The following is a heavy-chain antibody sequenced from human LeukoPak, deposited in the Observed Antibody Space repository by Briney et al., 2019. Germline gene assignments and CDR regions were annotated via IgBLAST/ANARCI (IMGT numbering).Heavy chain of an antibody. CDR2: INPSGGRT. J-gene: IGHJ1*01. D-gene: IGHD3-22*01. CDR3: ARLKYYYDSSGYRAEYFQH. Sequence: EASVKVSCKTSGYTFTSYYMHWVRQAPGQGLEWMGIINPSGGRTSYAQKFQGRVTMTTDTSTSTAYMELRSLRSDDTAVYYCARLKYYYDSSGYRAEYFQHWGQGTLVTVSS. V-gene: IGHV1-46*01. CDR1: GYTFTSYY.